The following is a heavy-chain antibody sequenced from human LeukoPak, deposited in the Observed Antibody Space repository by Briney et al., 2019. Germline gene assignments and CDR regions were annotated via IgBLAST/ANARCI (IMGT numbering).Heavy chain of an antibody. J-gene: IGHJ3*02. CDR1: GGSISSGSYY. CDR3: ARSREGDTMIVVVPAFDI. CDR2: IYTSGST. Sequence: SETLSLTCTVSGGSISSGSYYWSWIRQPAGKGLEWIGRIYTSGSTNYNPSLKSRVTISVDTSKNQFSLKLSSVTAADTAVYYCARSREGDTMIVVVPAFDIWGQGTMVTVSS. V-gene: IGHV4-61*02. D-gene: IGHD3-22*01.